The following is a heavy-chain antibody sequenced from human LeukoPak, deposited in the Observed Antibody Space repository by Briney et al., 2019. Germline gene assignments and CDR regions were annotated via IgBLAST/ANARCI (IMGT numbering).Heavy chain of an antibody. CDR2: IDPSDSYT. V-gene: IGHV5-10-1*01. CDR3: ARPSSGWYVLDY. Sequence: GESLKISCKGSGYSFTSYWISWVRQMPGKGLEWMGRIDPSDSYTNYSPSFQGHVTISADRSISTAYLQWSSLKASDTAMYYCARPSSGWYVLDYWGQGTLVTVSS. D-gene: IGHD6-19*01. CDR1: GYSFTSYW. J-gene: IGHJ4*02.